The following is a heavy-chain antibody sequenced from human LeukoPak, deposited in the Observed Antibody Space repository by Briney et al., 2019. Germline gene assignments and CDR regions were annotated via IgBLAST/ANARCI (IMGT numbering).Heavy chain of an antibody. Sequence: ASVKVSCKASGYTFTGYYMHWVRQAPGQGLEWMGWINPNSGGTNNAQKFQGRVTMTRDTSISTAFMELSRLRSDDTAVYYCASMPSIAAAGIDYWGQGTLVTVSS. J-gene: IGHJ4*02. CDR3: ASMPSIAAAGIDY. V-gene: IGHV1-2*02. D-gene: IGHD6-13*01. CDR1: GYTFTGYY. CDR2: INPNSGGT.